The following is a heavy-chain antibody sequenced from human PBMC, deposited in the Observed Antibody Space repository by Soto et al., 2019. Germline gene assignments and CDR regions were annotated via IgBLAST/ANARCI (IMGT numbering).Heavy chain of an antibody. Sequence: QVHLVQSGAEVKKPGASVKVSCKGSGYTFTTYGITWVRQAPGQGLVWMGWISAHNGNTNYAQKLQGRVTVTRDTSTSTAYMELRSLRSDDTAVYYCARGRYGDYWGQGALVSVSS. J-gene: IGHJ4*02. CDR2: ISAHNGNT. D-gene: IGHD1-1*01. CDR3: ARGRYGDY. CDR1: GYTFTTYG. V-gene: IGHV1-18*01.